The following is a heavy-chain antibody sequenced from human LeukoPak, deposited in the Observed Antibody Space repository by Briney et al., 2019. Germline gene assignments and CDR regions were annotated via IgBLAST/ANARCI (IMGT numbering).Heavy chain of an antibody. CDR1: GFTFMTYW. V-gene: IGHV3-7*05. Sequence: GGSLRLSCEASGFTFMTYWMNWVRQAPGKGLEWVANINKDGSEKYHVDSVRGRFTISRDNAKSSLSLPSVYLQMSSLRVEDTAVYYCVRGFDGYYGFDIWGQGTMVTVSS. CDR3: VRGFDGYYGFDI. CDR2: INKDGSEK. D-gene: IGHD5-24*01. J-gene: IGHJ3*02.